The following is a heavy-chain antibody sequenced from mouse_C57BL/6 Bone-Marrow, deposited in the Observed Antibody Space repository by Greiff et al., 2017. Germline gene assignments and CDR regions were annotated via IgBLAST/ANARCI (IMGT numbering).Heavy chain of an antibody. CDR1: GFNIKDYY. CDR2: IGPAIGDT. V-gene: IGHV14-4*01. J-gene: IGHJ2*01. CDR3: SSVDGNYFDF. D-gene: IGHD2-3*01. Sequence: VQLQQSGAELVRPGASVKLSCTASGFNIKDYYIHWVKQRPEQGLEWIGWIGPAIGDTEYASKFQGKATITSDTSSNTAYLQLSSLTSEDTAVYYCSSVDGNYFDFWGQGTPLTVAS.